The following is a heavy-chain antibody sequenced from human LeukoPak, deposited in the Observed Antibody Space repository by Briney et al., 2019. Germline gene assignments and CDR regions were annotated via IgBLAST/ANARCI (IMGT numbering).Heavy chain of an antibody. V-gene: IGHV4-34*12. Sequence: SETLSLTCAVYGGSFSGYYWGWIRQPPGKGLEWIGTIFYSGSTYYNPSLKSRVTISVDTSKNQFSLKLTSVTAADTAVYYCARRGKRLVGTTTGFDYWGQGTLVTVSS. J-gene: IGHJ4*02. CDR3: ARRGKRLVGTTTGFDY. CDR2: IFYSGST. D-gene: IGHD1-26*01. CDR1: GGSFSGYY.